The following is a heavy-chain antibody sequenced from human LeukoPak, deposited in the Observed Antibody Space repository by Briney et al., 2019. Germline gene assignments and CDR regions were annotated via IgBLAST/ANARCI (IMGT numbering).Heavy chain of an antibody. J-gene: IGHJ5*02. D-gene: IGHD4-23*01. V-gene: IGHV3-9*01. CDR3: AKVTASTVAVAVHWFDP. Sequence: GGSLRLSCAASGFTFDDYAMHWVRQAPGKGLEWVSGISWNSGTIVYADSVKGRFTISRDNAKNSLYLQMNSLRAEDTALYYCAKVTASTVAVAVHWFDPWGQGTLVTVSS. CDR2: ISWNSGTI. CDR1: GFTFDDYA.